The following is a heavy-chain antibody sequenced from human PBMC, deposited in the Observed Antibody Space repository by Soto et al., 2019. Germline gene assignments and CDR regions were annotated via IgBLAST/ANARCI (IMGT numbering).Heavy chain of an antibody. CDR2: INHSGST. CDR1: GGSFSCYY. D-gene: IGHD3-10*01. J-gene: IGHJ6*02. Sequence: SETLSLTCAVYGGSFSCYYWSWIRQPPGKGLEWIGEINHSGSTNYNPSLKSRVTISVDTSKNQFSLKLSSVTAADTAVYYCARGGLLWFGGGSYYYYGMDVWGQGTTVTVSS. CDR3: ARGGLLWFGGGSYYYYGMDV. V-gene: IGHV4-34*01.